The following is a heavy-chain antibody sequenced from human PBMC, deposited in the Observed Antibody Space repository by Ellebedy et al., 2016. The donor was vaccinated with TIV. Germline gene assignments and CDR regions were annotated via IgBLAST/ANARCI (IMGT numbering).Heavy chain of an antibody. CDR2: ISAYNGHK. J-gene: IGHJ4*02. Sequence: AASVKVSCKASGYTFTNFGISWVRQAPGQGLEWMGWISAYNGHKNYAQKLQGRVTMTTDTSTSTAYMDLRSLRSDDTAVYYCARDVPHILTGYSGDYWGQGTLVTVSS. V-gene: IGHV1-18*01. CDR1: GYTFTNFG. CDR3: ARDVPHILTGYSGDY. D-gene: IGHD3-9*01.